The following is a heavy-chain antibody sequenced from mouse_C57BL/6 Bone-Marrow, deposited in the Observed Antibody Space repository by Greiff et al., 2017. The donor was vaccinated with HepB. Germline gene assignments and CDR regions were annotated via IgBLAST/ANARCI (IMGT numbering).Heavy chain of an antibody. D-gene: IGHD4-1*02. CDR3: ASQGGSFNWAWFAY. CDR1: GYTFTGYW. Sequence: VKLQESGAELMKPGASVKLSCKATGYTFTGYWIEWVKQSPGHGLEWIGEILPGSGSTNYNEKFKGKATFTADTSSNTAYMQLSSLTTEDSAIYYCASQGGSFNWAWFAYWGQGTLVTVSA. V-gene: IGHV1-9*01. CDR2: ILPGSGST. J-gene: IGHJ3*01.